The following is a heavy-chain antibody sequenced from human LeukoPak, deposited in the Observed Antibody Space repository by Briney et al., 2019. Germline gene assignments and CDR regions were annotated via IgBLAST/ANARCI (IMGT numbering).Heavy chain of an antibody. Sequence: ASVKVSCKASGYTFTGYYMHWVRQAPGQGLGWMGWINPNSGGTNYAQKFQGRVTMTRDTSISTAYMELSRLRSDDTAVYYCARAWVVPAAPNWFDPWGQGTLVTVSS. CDR3: ARAWVVPAAPNWFDP. V-gene: IGHV1-2*02. CDR1: GYTFTGYY. D-gene: IGHD2-2*01. J-gene: IGHJ5*02. CDR2: INPNSGGT.